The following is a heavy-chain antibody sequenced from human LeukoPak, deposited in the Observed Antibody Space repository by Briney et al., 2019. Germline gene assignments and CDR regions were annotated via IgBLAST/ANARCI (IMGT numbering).Heavy chain of an antibody. J-gene: IGHJ4*02. V-gene: IGHV1-69*13. D-gene: IGHD3-10*01. Sequence: SVKVSCKASGGTFSSYAISWVRQAPGQGLEWMGGIIPIFGTANYAQKFQGRVTITADESTSTAYMELSSLRSEDTAVHYCARVGYYYGSGSLGAFDYWGQGTLVTVSS. CDR3: ARVGYYYGSGSLGAFDY. CDR1: GGTFSSYA. CDR2: IIPIFGTA.